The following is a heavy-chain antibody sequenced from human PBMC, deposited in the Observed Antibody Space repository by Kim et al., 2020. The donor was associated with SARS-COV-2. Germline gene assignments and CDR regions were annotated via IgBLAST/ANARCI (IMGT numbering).Heavy chain of an antibody. V-gene: IGHV3-21*01. Sequence: GGSLRVSCAGSGFNFYRYDMNWVRQAPGKGLEWVSFISSSSRYIYYADSVKGRFTISRDNAKNSVFLQMNSLRAEDTGVYFCARDFTSSWVYWGQGTLITVSS. D-gene: IGHD2-2*01. CDR1: GFNFYRYD. CDR2: ISSSSRYI. J-gene: IGHJ4*02. CDR3: ARDFTSSWVY.